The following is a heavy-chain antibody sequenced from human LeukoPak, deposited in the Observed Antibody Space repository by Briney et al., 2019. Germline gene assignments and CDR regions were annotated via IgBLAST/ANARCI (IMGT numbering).Heavy chain of an antibody. CDR2: IYYSRTT. CDR3: ARGTGFYVSSGQYYWGYFDS. J-gene: IGHJ4*02. D-gene: IGHD3-22*01. Sequence: KPSETLSHTCTVSGGSISSHYWSWFRETPGERPEWIAFIYYSRTTNYNPSLKGRVTISIDSSKNQFSLKLSSVTAADTDIYYCARGTGFYVSSGQYYWGYFDSWGQGTLVPVSS. CDR1: GGSISSHY. V-gene: IGHV4-59*11.